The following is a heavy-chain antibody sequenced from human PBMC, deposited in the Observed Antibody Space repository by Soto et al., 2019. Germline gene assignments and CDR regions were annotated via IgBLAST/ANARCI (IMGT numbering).Heavy chain of an antibody. CDR1: GYTFINFD. J-gene: IGHJ5*02. CDR2: MNPGSGQT. CDR3: ARRASAGTLTWFAP. D-gene: IGHD3-10*01. Sequence: GASVKVSCKASGYTFINFDISWVRQAAGQGLEWLGWMNPGSGQTGYASKFQGRVAMTRDASTGTSHLELSSLTSDDTAVYYCARRASAGTLTWFAPGGQETLVPVSS. V-gene: IGHV1-8*02.